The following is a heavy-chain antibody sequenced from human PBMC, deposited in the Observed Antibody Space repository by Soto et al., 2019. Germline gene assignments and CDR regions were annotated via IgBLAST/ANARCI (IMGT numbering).Heavy chain of an antibody. CDR1: GFTFSPYA. CDR3: MNLYSYGQGSNYK. CDR2: MSGSGGST. V-gene: IGHV3-23*01. J-gene: IGHJ4*02. D-gene: IGHD3-10*01. Sequence: GGSLRLSCAASGFTFSPYATSWVRQAPGKGLEWVSGMSGSGGSTYYADSVKGRFTISRDNSKNTLYLQMNSLRAEDTAVYYCMNLYSYGQGSNYKRGPGILVTVSS.